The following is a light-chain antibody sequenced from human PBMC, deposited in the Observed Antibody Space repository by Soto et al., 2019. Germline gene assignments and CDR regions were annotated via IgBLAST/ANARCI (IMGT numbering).Light chain of an antibody. J-gene: IGKJ1*01. CDR1: QSVSSN. V-gene: IGKV3-15*01. CDR3: QQYNNWPPGT. CDR2: GAS. Sequence: EMLMTQSPATLSVSPGERATLSCRASQSVSSNLAWYQQKPGQAPRLLIYGASTRATGIPARFSGSGSGTEFTLTISSLQSEDFAVYYCQQYNNWPPGTFGQGTKVDI.